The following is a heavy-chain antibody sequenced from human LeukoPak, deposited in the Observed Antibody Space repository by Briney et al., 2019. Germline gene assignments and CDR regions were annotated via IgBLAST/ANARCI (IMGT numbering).Heavy chain of an antibody. V-gene: IGHV4-59*08. D-gene: IGHD3-16*02. Sequence: SETLSLTCTVSSGSITSYYWSWIRQPPGKGLEWIGYIYYSGSTYYNPSLKSRVTISVDTSKNQFSLKLSSVTAADTAVHYCAIFTFRGIIAPDYWGQGTLVTVSS. J-gene: IGHJ4*02. CDR2: IYYSGST. CDR1: SGSITSYY. CDR3: AIFTFRGIIAPDY.